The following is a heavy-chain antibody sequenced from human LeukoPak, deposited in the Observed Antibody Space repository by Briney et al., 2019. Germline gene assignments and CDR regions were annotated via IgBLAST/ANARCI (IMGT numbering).Heavy chain of an antibody. V-gene: IGHV3-23*01. Sequence: GGSLRLSCAASGFTFSNYAMNSVRQAPGKGLEWVSTVSAGSTTYYADSVKGRFTISRDNSKNTLYLQMNSLRAEDTAVYYCTKGQPMFDYWGQGTLVTVSS. CDR3: TKGQPMFDY. J-gene: IGHJ4*02. CDR1: GFTFSNYA. D-gene: IGHD2-2*01. CDR2: VSAGSTT.